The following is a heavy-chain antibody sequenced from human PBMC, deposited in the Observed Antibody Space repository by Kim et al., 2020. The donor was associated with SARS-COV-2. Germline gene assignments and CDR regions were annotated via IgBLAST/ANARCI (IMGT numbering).Heavy chain of an antibody. CDR3: ARGPAGVAMVVVVMLAYW. CDR2: IDHSGST. Sequence: SETLSLTCAVYGGSFSDYYWTWIRQPPGKGLEWIGEIDHSGSTNYSPSLKSRVTISVDTSKTQFSLKLTSMTAADTAVYYCARGPAGVAMVVVVMLAYW. V-gene: IGHV4-34*01. D-gene: IGHD3-22*01. CDR1: GGSFSDYY. J-gene: IGHJ2*01.